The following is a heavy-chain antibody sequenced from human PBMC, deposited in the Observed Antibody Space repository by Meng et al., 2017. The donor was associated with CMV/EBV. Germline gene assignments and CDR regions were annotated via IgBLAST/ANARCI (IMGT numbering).Heavy chain of an antibody. CDR1: GFTFSSYA. CDR2: IRYDGSNK. Sequence: GESLKISCAASGFTFSSYAMSWVRQAPGKGLEWVAFIRYDGSNKYYVDSVKGRFTISRDNSKNTLYLQMNSLRAEDTAVYYCANGNGHLGVWGQGTLVTVSS. V-gene: IGHV3-30*02. CDR3: ANGNGHLGV. D-gene: IGHD2-8*01. J-gene: IGHJ4*02.